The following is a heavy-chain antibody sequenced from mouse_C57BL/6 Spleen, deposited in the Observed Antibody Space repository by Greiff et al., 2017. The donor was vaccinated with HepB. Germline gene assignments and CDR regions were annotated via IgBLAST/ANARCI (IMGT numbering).Heavy chain of an antibody. V-gene: IGHV5-17*01. J-gene: IGHJ3*01. CDR3: ARRDYGYAWFAY. D-gene: IGHD2-2*01. CDR2: ISSGSSTI. Sequence: EVMLVDSGGGLVKPGGSLKLSCAASGFTFSDYGMHWVRQAPEKGLEWVAYISSGSSTIYYADTVKGRFTISRDNAKNTLFLQMTSLRSEDTAMYYCARRDYGYAWFAYWGQGTLVTVSA. CDR1: GFTFSDYG.